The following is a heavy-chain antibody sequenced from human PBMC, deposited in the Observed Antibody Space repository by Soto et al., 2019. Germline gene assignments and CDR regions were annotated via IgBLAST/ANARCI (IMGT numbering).Heavy chain of an antibody. V-gene: IGHV3-7*05. CDR3: ARALLWFGELLPPYGMDV. CDR2: MNQDGNQK. CDR1: GFTFSDFW. J-gene: IGHJ6*02. Sequence: GGSLRLSCAASGFTFSDFWMTWVRQAPGKGLEWVANMNQDGNQKNYVDSVKGRFSISRDNAKNSLYLQINSLRAEDTAVYYFARALLWFGELLPPYGMDVWGQGTTVTVSS. D-gene: IGHD3-10*01.